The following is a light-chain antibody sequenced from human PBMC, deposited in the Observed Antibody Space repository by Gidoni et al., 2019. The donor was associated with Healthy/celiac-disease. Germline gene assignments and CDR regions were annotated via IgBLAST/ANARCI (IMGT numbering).Light chain of an antibody. CDR1: QSVSSSY. J-gene: IGKJ1*01. V-gene: IGKV3-20*01. CDR3: QQYGSSPRT. CDR2: GAS. Sequence: EIVLTQSPGTLSLSSGERATLSFRPSQSVSSSYLAWYQQKPGQPPRLLIYGASSRATGIPDRFSGSGSGTDFTLTISRLEPEDFAVYYCQQYGSSPRTFGQGTKVEIK.